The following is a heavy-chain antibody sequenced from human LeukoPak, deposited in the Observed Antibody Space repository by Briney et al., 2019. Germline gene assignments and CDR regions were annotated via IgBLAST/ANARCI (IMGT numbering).Heavy chain of an antibody. CDR3: ARSDEYASEYYLDY. J-gene: IGHJ4*02. CDR1: GYTFTGYY. CDR2: INPNSGAT. V-gene: IGHV1-2*02. D-gene: IGHD2-2*01. Sequence: ASVKVSCKASGYTFTGYYMSWVRQAPGRGFEWMGWINPNSGATNYVQKFQGRVTMTRDTSITTVYMEVSGLTFDDTAVYYCARSDEYASEYYLDYWGQGTLVTVSS.